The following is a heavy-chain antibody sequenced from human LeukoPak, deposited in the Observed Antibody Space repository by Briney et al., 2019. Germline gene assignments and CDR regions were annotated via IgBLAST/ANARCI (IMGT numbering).Heavy chain of an antibody. CDR1: GGSISSDY. Sequence: PSETLSLTCTVSGGSISSDYWSWIRQPPGKGLEWIGYIYYSGSTNYNPSLKSRVTISVDTSKNQFSLKLTSVTAADTAVYYCARVITVRGVIFDYWGQGTLVTVSS. CDR2: IYYSGST. V-gene: IGHV4-59*01. J-gene: IGHJ4*02. CDR3: ARVITVRGVIFDY. D-gene: IGHD3-16*01.